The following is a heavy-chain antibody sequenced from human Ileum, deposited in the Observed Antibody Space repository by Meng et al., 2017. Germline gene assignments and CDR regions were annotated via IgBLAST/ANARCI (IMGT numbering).Heavy chain of an antibody. J-gene: IGHJ5*01. CDR3: AKADTSAYYYDS. D-gene: IGHD3-22*01. CDR1: GFMFSSFA. CDR2: ITGSSGIT. Sequence: GESLKISCEASGFMFSSFAMSWVRQASGKGLDWVAAITGSSGITYYADSVKGRFTISRDNSKNTLYLQMSSLRAEDTAIYYCAKADTSAYYYDSWGQGNLVTVSS. V-gene: IGHV3-23*01.